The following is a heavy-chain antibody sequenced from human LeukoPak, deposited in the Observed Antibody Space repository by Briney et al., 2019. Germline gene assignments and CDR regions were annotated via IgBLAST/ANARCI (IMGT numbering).Heavy chain of an antibody. J-gene: IGHJ4*02. V-gene: IGHV4-39*01. CDR2: IYYSGST. D-gene: IGHD5-12*01. Sequence: SDTLSLTCTVSGGSISSSSYYWGWIRQPPGKGLEWIGSIYYSGSTYYNPSLKSRVTISVDTSKNQFSLKLSSVTAADTAVYYCARRRGYGGYVTVDYWGQGALVTVSS. CDR1: GGSISSSSYY. CDR3: ARRRGYGGYVTVDY.